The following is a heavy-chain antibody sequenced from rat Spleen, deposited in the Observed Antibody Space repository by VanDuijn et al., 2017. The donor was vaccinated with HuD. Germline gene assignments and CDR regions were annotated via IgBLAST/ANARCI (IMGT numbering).Heavy chain of an antibody. D-gene: IGHD1-12*02. V-gene: IGHV3-3*01. CDR2: INSADNT. J-gene: IGHJ3*01. Sequence: EMQLQESGPGLVKPSQSLSLTCSVTEYSITSSYRWNWIRKFPGNKLEWLGFINSADNTNYNPSLRSRISISRGTSKNQFFLQVNSVTTEDTATYYCARSDGVHYYLPFADWGQGTLVTVSS. CDR3: ARSDGVHYYLPFAD. CDR1: EYSITSSYR.